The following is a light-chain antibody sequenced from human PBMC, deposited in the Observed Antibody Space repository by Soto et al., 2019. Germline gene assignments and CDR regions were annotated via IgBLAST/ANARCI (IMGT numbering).Light chain of an antibody. Sequence: EVVLTQSPGTLSLSPGERTTLSCRASQRISSSYLAWYQQKPGQAPRLLIYAASSRATGIPDRFSGSGSGTDFTLTISRLESEEFAVYYCQQYGSSRWTFGQGTKVEIK. J-gene: IGKJ1*01. CDR1: QRISSSY. CDR3: QQYGSSRWT. CDR2: AAS. V-gene: IGKV3-20*01.